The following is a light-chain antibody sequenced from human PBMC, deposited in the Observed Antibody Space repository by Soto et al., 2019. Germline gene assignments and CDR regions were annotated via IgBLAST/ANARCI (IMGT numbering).Light chain of an antibody. CDR1: QSISRW. J-gene: IGKJ4*01. Sequence: DIQMTQSPSTLSASIGDRVTITCRASQSISRWLAWYQKKPGKAPKLLIYDASTLQSGVPSRLSGSGSGTEFALTISSLQPDDFATYYCQQYKSHSTFGGGTKVEIK. V-gene: IGKV1-5*01. CDR2: DAS. CDR3: QQYKSHST.